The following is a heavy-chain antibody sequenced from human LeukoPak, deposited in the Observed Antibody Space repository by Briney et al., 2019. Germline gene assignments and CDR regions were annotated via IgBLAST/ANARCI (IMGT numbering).Heavy chain of an antibody. CDR3: ARHVKVARYPPGGVDY. Sequence: GESLKISCKGSGYSFTSYWIGWVRQMPGKGLEWMGIIYPGDSDTRYSPSFQGQVTISADKSISTAYLQWSSLKASDTAMYYCARHVKVARYPPGGVDYWGQGTLVTVSS. CDR2: IYPGDSDT. V-gene: IGHV5-51*01. D-gene: IGHD3-22*01. CDR1: GYSFTSYW. J-gene: IGHJ4*02.